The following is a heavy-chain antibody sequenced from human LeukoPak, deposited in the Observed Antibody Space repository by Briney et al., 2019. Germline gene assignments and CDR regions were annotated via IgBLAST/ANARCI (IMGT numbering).Heavy chain of an antibody. CDR2: INPSGGST. V-gene: IGHV1-46*01. CDR1: GYTFTGYY. CDR3: ARDSGLDLFDY. Sequence: GASVKVSCKASGYTFTGYYMHWVRQAPGQGLEWMGIINPSGGSTSYAQKFQGRVTMTRDTSTSTVYMELSSLRSEDTAVYYCARDSGLDLFDYWGQGTLVTVSS. D-gene: IGHD3/OR15-3a*01. J-gene: IGHJ4*02.